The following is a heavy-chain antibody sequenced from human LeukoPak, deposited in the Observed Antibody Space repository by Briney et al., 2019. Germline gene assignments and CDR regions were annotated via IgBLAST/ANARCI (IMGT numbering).Heavy chain of an antibody. CDR3: ARHGSGSYYLKFSGRYYFDY. Sequence: SETLSLTCAVHGGFVSGSFWSWIRQPPGKGLEYIGEISHGGDTTYNPSLKSRVTISLDESKSQFSLNMISVTAADTAVYYCARHGSGSYYLKFSGRYYFDYWGQGTLVTVSS. V-gene: IGHV4-34*01. J-gene: IGHJ4*02. D-gene: IGHD3-10*01. CDR2: ISHGGDT. CDR1: GGFVSGSF.